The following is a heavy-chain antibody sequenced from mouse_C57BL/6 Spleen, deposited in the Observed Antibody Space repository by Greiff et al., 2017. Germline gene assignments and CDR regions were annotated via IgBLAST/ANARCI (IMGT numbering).Heavy chain of an antibody. CDR2: ISYDGSN. V-gene: IGHV3-6*01. CDR3: ASEGYEDWFAY. Sequence: EVKLQESGPGLVKPSQSLSLTCSVTGYSITSGYYWKWIRQFPGNKLEWMGYISYDGSNNYNPSLKNRISITRDTSKNQFFLKLNSVTTEDTATYYCASEGYEDWFAYWGQGTLVTVSA. J-gene: IGHJ3*01. CDR1: GYSITSGYY. D-gene: IGHD2-2*01.